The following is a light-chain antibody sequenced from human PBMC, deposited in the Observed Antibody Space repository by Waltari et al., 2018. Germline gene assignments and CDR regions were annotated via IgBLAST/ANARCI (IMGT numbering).Light chain of an antibody. CDR3: MQGTHWPYT. V-gene: IGKV2-30*02. CDR1: QSLVRSDGNPY. Sequence: DVVMTQSPLSLPVTLGQPASISCKSSQSLVRSDGNPYLQWFHQRPGQSPRRLIYKVSTRESGVPDRFSGSGSGTDFTLKISSVEAEDVGVYYCMQGTHWPYTFGQGTKLDIK. J-gene: IGKJ2*01. CDR2: KVS.